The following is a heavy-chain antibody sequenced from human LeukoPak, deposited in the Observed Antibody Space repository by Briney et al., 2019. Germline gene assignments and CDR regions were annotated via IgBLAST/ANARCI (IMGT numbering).Heavy chain of an antibody. CDR2: TIPIFGTA. Sequence: GASVKVSCKASGGTFSSYAISWVRQAPGQGLEWMGGTIPIFGTANYAQKFQGRVTITADESTSTAYMELSSLRSEDTAVYYSARVTYEPIGYSYDQGFDYWGQGTLVTVSS. J-gene: IGHJ4*02. D-gene: IGHD5-18*01. CDR3: ARVTYEPIGYSYDQGFDY. V-gene: IGHV1-69*13. CDR1: GGTFSSYA.